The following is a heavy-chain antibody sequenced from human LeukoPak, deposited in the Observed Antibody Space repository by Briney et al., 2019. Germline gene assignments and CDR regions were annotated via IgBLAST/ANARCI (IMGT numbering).Heavy chain of an antibody. CDR2: VSRTGTYI. CDR1: GFTFSSYN. D-gene: IGHD2-15*01. V-gene: IGHV3-21*01. J-gene: IGHJ4*02. CDR3: ARVLETDCTGGSCYSGLDY. Sequence: GGSLRLSCAASGFTFSSYNMKWVRQAPGEGLEWVSSVSRTGTYIYYADSVKGRFTVSRDNAQNSLYLQMNSLRVEDTAAYYCARVLETDCTGGSCYSGLDYWGQGTLVTVSS.